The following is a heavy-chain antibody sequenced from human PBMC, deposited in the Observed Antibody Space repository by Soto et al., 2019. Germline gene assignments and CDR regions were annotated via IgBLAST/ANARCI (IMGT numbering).Heavy chain of an antibody. J-gene: IGHJ4*02. CDR3: AKDYYDSSGPIDY. D-gene: IGHD3-22*01. Sequence: QVQLVESGGGVVQPGRSLRLFCAASGFTFSSYGMHWVRQAPGKGLEWVAVISYDGSNKYYADSVKGRFTISRDNSKNTLYLQMNSLRAEDTAVYYCAKDYYDSSGPIDYWGQGTLVTVSS. CDR2: ISYDGSNK. CDR1: GFTFSSYG. V-gene: IGHV3-30*18.